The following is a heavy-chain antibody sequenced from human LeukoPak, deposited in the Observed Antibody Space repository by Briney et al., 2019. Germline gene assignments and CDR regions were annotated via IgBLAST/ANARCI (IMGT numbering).Heavy chain of an antibody. CDR3: ARDLTTQLYYYYYMDV. CDR1: GFTFSSYA. CDR2: ISYDGSNK. D-gene: IGHD1-1*01. Sequence: GGSQRLSCAASGFTFSSYAMHWVRQAPGKGLEWVAVISYDGSNKYYADSVKGRFTISRDNSKNTLYLQMNSLRAEDTAVYYCARDLTTQLYYYYYMDVWGKGTTVTVSS. V-gene: IGHV3-30-3*01. J-gene: IGHJ6*03.